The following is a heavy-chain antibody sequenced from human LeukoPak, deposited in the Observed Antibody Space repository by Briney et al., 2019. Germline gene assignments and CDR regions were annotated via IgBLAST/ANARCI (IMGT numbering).Heavy chain of an antibody. D-gene: IGHD6-13*01. Sequence: GGSLRLSCAASGFTFSSYWMSWVRQAPGKGLEWVANIKQDGSEKYYMGSVKGRFTISRDNAKNSLYLQMNSLRAEDTALYYCAKDIAPYSSSDTLFDYWGQGTLVTVSS. V-gene: IGHV3-7*03. CDR2: IKQDGSEK. J-gene: IGHJ4*02. CDR1: GFTFSSYW. CDR3: AKDIAPYSSSDTLFDY.